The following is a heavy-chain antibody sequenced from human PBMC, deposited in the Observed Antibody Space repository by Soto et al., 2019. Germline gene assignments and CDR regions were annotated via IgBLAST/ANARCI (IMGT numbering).Heavy chain of an antibody. D-gene: IGHD5-12*01. J-gene: IGHJ4*02. CDR1: GYTFTSYA. V-gene: IGHV1-3*01. CDR2: INAGNGNT. Sequence: ASVKVSCKASGYTFTSYAMHWVRQAPGQRLERMGWINAGNGNTKYSQKFQGRVTITRDTSASTAYMELSSLRSEDTAVYYCARLVAATRMFDYWGQGTLVTVSS. CDR3: ARLVAATRMFDY.